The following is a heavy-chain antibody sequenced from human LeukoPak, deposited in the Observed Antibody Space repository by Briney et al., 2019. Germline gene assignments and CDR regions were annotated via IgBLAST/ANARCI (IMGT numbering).Heavy chain of an antibody. Sequence: GGSLRLSCAASGFTFSSYSMHWVRQAPGKGLEYVSAISSNGGSTCYADSVEGRFTISRDNSKNTLYLQMSSLRAEDTAVYYCVKEAYSGSYSLDYWGQGTLVTVSS. CDR2: ISSNGGST. CDR3: VKEAYSGSYSLDY. V-gene: IGHV3-64D*09. J-gene: IGHJ4*02. D-gene: IGHD1-26*01. CDR1: GFTFSSYS.